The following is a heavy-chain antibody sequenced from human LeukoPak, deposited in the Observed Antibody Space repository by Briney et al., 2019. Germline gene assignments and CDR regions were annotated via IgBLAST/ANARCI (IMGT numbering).Heavy chain of an antibody. J-gene: IGHJ5*02. CDR2: INPNSGGT. Sequence: ASVKVSCKASGYTFTGYYMHWVRQAPGQGLEWMGWINPNSGGTNYAQKFQGRVTMTRDTSISTAYMELSRLRSDDTAVYYCARDWLLANWFDPRGQGTLVTVSS. CDR3: ARDWLLANWFDP. V-gene: IGHV1-2*02. CDR1: GYTFTGYY. D-gene: IGHD5-12*01.